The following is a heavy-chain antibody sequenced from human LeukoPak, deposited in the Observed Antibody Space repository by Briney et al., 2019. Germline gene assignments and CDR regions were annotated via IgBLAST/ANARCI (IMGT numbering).Heavy chain of an antibody. CDR3: ARQRMGATGGWFDP. Sequence: SETLSLTCTVSGGALSSGGYYWTWIRQPPGKGLEWIGNIYHSGTPYYNPSLKSRVTLSVDRSKNEFSLKMTSVTAADTAVYYCARQRMGATGGWFDPWGQGTLVTVSS. CDR1: GGALSSGGYY. CDR2: IYHSGTP. V-gene: IGHV4-30-2*01. J-gene: IGHJ5*02. D-gene: IGHD1-26*01.